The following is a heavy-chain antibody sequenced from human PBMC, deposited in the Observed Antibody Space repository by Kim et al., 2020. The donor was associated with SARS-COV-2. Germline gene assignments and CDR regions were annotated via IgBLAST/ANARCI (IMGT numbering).Heavy chain of an antibody. Sequence: SQTLSLTCTVSGGSISSYYWSWIRQPAGKGLEWIGRIYTSGSTNYNPSLKSRVTMSVDTSKNQFSLKLSSVTAADSAVYYCAREYYDFWSGYWGFGWFDPWGQGTLGTVSS. D-gene: IGHD3-3*01. CDR2: IYTSGST. CDR3: AREYYDFWSGYWGFGWFDP. J-gene: IGHJ5*02. V-gene: IGHV4-4*07. CDR1: GGSISSYY.